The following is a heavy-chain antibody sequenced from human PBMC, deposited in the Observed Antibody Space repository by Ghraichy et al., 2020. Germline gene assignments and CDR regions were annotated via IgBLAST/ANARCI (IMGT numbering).Heavy chain of an antibody. J-gene: IGHJ4*02. CDR1: GDSISSYF. V-gene: IGHV4-59*01. D-gene: IGHD1-26*01. CDR2: FYYSGSA. CDR3: ARLFGGSHSGDY. Sequence: SQTLSLTCTVSGDSISSYFWSWIRQPPGKGLEWIGYFYYSGSANYNPSLKSRVTISVDTSKNQFSLRLNSVTAADTAVYYCARLFGGSHSGDYWGQGTLVTVSS.